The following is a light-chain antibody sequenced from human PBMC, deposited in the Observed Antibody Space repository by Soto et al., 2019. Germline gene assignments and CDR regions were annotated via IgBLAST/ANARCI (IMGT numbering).Light chain of an antibody. CDR3: QQYASAPFS. CDR2: AAS. J-gene: IGKJ3*01. CDR1: QSVSSSY. V-gene: IGKV3-20*01. Sequence: EIVLTQSPGTLSLSPGERATLSCRASQSVSSSYLVWHQQKPGQAPRLLIYAASRRATGIPDRFSGSGSGTDFTLTISRLEPEDFAVYYCQQYASAPFSLGPGTKVDIK.